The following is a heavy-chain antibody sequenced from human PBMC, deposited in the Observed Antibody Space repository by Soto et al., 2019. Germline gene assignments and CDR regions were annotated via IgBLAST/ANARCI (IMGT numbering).Heavy chain of an antibody. CDR2: IYYSGTT. D-gene: IGHD6-25*01. CDR3: ASSEIQGPIDY. Sequence: SETRSLTCAVSGYSISSSNWWGWIRQPPGKGLEWIGYIYYSGTTYYNPSLKSRVTMSVDTSKNQFSLKLTSVTAVDTAVYYCASSEIQGPIDYWGQGTLVTVSS. V-gene: IGHV4-28*01. CDR1: GYSISSSNW. J-gene: IGHJ4*02.